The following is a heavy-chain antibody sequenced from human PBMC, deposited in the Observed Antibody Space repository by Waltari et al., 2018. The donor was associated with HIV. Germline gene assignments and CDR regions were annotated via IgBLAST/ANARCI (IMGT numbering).Heavy chain of an antibody. Sequence: QVRLIQSQSEVKKPGASLRISFQASGYKFETYAMNWLRQGPGQGLEWLGWMNTVSGQATVLQSFFGRVDSSLNNSLLTTCLEIKDLRLEDAAIYYCARGRSSRWFRPWGGFDTWGQGT. CDR1: GYKFETYA. V-gene: IGHV7-4-1*02. CDR2: MNTVSGQA. J-gene: IGHJ1*01. CDR3: ARGRSSRWFRPWGGFDT. D-gene: IGHD3-9*01.